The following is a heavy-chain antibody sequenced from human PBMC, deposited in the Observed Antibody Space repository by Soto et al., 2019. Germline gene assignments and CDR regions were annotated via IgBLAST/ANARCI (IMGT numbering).Heavy chain of an antibody. CDR3: ARSSSWSMEFDY. V-gene: IGHV4-30-4*01. J-gene: IGHJ4*02. CDR2: IYYSGST. CDR1: GGSISSGDYY. D-gene: IGHD6-13*01. Sequence: TLSLTXTVXGGSISSGDYYWSWIRQPPGKGLEWIGYIYYSGSTYYNPSLKSRVTISVDTSKNQFSLKLSSVTAADTAVYYCARSSSWSMEFDYWGQGTLVTVSS.